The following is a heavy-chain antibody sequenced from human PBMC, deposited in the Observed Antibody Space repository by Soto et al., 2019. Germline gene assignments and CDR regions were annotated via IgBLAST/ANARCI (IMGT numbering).Heavy chain of an antibody. CDR1: GYTFTAYY. J-gene: IGHJ4*02. V-gene: IGHV1-2*02. D-gene: IGHD3-10*01. CDR3: ARAVHTMIQGVRFRVDQ. CDR2: INPNGGGT. Sequence: ASVKVSCNASGYTFTAYYIHCVRQAPGQGLEWMGWINPNGGGTKYAQKFQGRVTMTRDTSINTAYMELTRLTSDDTAVYYCARAVHTMIQGVRFRVDQWGQGTLVTVSS.